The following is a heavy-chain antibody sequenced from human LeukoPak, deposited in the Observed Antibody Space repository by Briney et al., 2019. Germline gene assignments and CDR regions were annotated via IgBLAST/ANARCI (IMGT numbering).Heavy chain of an antibody. V-gene: IGHV1-69*06. CDR1: GGTFSSYA. CDR3: ARDGSRSSSWYGGDAFDI. D-gene: IGHD6-13*01. CDR2: IIPIFGTA. Sequence: SVTVSCKASGGTFSSYAISWVRQAPGQGLEWMGGIIPIFGTANYAQKFQGRVTITADKSTSTAYMELSSLRSEDTAVYYCARDGSRSSSWYGGDAFDIWGQGTMVTVSS. J-gene: IGHJ3*02.